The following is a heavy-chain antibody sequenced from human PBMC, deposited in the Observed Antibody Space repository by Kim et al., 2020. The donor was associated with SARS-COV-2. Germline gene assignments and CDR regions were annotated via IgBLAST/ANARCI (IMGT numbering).Heavy chain of an antibody. CDR2: IIPIFGTA. Sequence: SVKVSCKASGGTFSSYAISWVRQAPGQGLEWMGGIIPIFGTANYAQKFQGRVTITADESTSTAYMELSILRSEDTAVYYCASQVTTVTTYVPNFDYWGQGTLVTVSS. CDR3: ASQVTTVTTYVPNFDY. CDR1: GGTFSSYA. V-gene: IGHV1-69*13. D-gene: IGHD4-17*01. J-gene: IGHJ4*02.